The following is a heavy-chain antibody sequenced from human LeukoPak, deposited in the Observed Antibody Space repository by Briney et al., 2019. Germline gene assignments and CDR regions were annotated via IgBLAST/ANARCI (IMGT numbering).Heavy chain of an antibody. D-gene: IGHD3-10*01. CDR2: VSSSSSTI. J-gene: IGHJ4*02. CDR1: GFSISAYG. Sequence: TGGSLRLSCAASGFSISAYGMHWVRQAPGKGLEWVSYVSSSSSTIYYADSVKGRFTISRDNAKNSLYLQMNSLRDEDTAVYHCAGFGESAYWGQGTLVTVSS. CDR3: AGFGESAY. V-gene: IGHV3-48*02.